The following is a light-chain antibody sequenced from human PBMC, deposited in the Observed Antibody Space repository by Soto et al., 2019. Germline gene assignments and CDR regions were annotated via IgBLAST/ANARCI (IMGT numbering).Light chain of an antibody. V-gene: IGLV1-40*01. CDR1: SSNIGAGYD. Sequence: QSVLTQPPSVSGAPGQRVTISCTGSSSNIGAGYDVHWYHHLPGTAPKRLIYGNTNRPSGISDRFSASKSGSSASLAITGLQAEDEADYYCQSYDSSLRAWVFGGGTKLTVL. CDR2: GNT. CDR3: QSYDSSLRAWV. J-gene: IGLJ3*02.